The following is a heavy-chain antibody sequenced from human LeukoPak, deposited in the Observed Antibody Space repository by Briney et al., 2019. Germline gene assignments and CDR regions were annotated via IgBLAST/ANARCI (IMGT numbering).Heavy chain of an antibody. J-gene: IGHJ1*01. D-gene: IGHD3-10*01. V-gene: IGHV4-59*02. CDR3: AAGGEYFQH. CDR1: GGPVTSYY. Sequence: PSETLSLTCSVSGGPVTSYYWNWIRQPPGEGLEWIGHIYYTGSINYSPSLKSRVTISIDTSKNQLSLKLSSVTAADTAVYYCAAGGEYFQHWGQGTLVTVSS. CDR2: IYYTGSI.